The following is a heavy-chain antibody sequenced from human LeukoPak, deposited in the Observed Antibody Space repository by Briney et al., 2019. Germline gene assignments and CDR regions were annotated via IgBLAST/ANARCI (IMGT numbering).Heavy chain of an antibody. J-gene: IGHJ4*02. CDR3: ARAKPKNMVRGLIMRRESRYYFDY. CDR1: GFTVSSNY. D-gene: IGHD3-10*01. Sequence: GGSLRLSCAASGFTVSSNYMSWVCQAPGKGLEWASVIYSGGSTYYADSVKGRFTISRDNSKSTLYIQMNSLRAEDTAVYYCARAKPKNMVRGLIMRRESRYYFDYWGQGTLVTVSS. V-gene: IGHV3-53*01. CDR2: IYSGGST.